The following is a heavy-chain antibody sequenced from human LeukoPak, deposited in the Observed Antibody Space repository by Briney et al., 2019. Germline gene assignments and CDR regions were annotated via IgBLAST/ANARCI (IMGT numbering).Heavy chain of an antibody. CDR2: INPSGGST. V-gene: IGHV1-46*01. CDR1: GYTFTSYY. Sequence: ASVKVSCKASGYTFTSYYMHWVRQAPGQGLEWMGIINPSGGSTSYAQKFQGRVTMTRDTSTSTVYMELSSLRSEDTAVYYCARGGDAVRGSYHRGAFDIWGQGTMVTVSS. J-gene: IGHJ3*02. D-gene: IGHD1-26*01. CDR3: ARGGDAVRGSYHRGAFDI.